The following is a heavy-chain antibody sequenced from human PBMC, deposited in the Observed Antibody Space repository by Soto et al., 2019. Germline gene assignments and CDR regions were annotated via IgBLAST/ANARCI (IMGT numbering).Heavy chain of an antibody. CDR3: ASRRYFDWLLNLHDAFDI. J-gene: IGHJ3*02. D-gene: IGHD3-9*01. CDR2: IYPGDSDT. Sequence: GESLKISCKGSGYSFTSYWIGWVRQMPGKGLEWMGIIYPGDSDTRYSPSFQGQVTISADKSISTAYLQWSSLKASDTAMYYCASRRYFDWLLNLHDAFDIWGQGTMVTVSS. V-gene: IGHV5-51*01. CDR1: GYSFTSYW.